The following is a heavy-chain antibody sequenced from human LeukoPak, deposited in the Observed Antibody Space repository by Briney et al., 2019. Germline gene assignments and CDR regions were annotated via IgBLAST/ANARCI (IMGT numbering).Heavy chain of an antibody. Sequence: GGSLRLSCAASGFTFRSYAMGWVRQAPGKGLEWVSSISGSGTSPWYADSVTGRFTISRDNSKNTVYLQMSSLRAEDAAIYYCATLTLSVTLDYWGQGTLVTVSS. CDR3: ATLTLSVTLDY. D-gene: IGHD4-17*01. J-gene: IGHJ4*02. CDR1: GFTFRSYA. CDR2: ISGSGTSP. V-gene: IGHV3-23*01.